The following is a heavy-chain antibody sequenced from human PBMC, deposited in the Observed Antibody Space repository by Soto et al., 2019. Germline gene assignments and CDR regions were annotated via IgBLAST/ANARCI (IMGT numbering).Heavy chain of an antibody. CDR1: GYTFTSYF. CDR3: ARVMSRSGWYGLAFEY. V-gene: IGHV1-46*01. J-gene: IGHJ4*02. CDR2: INTSGDNT. D-gene: IGHD6-19*01. Sequence: SVKVSGPPSGYTFTSYFMHWVRHTGGQGLEWMGIINTSGDNTSYAQKFQGRVTMTRDTSTSTVYMELSSLRSEETAVYYCARVMSRSGWYGLAFEYWGQGTLVTVSS.